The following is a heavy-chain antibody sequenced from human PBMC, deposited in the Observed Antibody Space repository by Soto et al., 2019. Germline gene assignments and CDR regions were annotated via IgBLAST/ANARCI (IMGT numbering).Heavy chain of an antibody. CDR1: GGSISDFY. D-gene: IGHD6-6*01. V-gene: IGHV4-59*01. J-gene: IGHJ4*02. Sequence: SETLSLTCTVSGGSISDFYWSWIRQPPGKGLKWIGYIYYSGSTNYNPSLKSRVTISVDTSKNQFSLNLRSMSPADTAVYYCARVGGLAARTFDYWGPGTLVTVSS. CDR2: IYYSGST. CDR3: ARVGGLAARTFDY.